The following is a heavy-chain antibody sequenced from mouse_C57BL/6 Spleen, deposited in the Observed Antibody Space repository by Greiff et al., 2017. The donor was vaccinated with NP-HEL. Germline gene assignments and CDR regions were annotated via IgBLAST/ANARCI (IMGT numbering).Heavy chain of an antibody. CDR3: ARSRAQATAWFAY. CDR1: GYTFTRYW. D-gene: IGHD3-2*02. J-gene: IGHJ3*01. V-gene: IGHV1-55*01. CDR2: IYPGSGST. Sequence: QVQLQQSGAELVKPGASVKMSCKASGYTFTRYWITWVKQRPGQGLEWIGDIYPGSGSTNYNEKFKSKATLTVDTSSSTAYMQLSSRTSEDSAVYYCARSRAQATAWFAYWGQGTLVTVSA.